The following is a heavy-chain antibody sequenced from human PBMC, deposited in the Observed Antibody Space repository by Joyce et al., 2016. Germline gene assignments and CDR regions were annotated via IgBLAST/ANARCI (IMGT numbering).Heavy chain of an antibody. CDR1: GIIFSSKE. J-gene: IGHJ4*02. D-gene: IGHD2-2*01. Sequence: EVHLVESGGGLVQPGGSLRLSCAASGIIFSSKEMNWVRQAPGKGLEWISSINSDDSRIHYADSGRGRFTISRDNARKSLYLEMNYLRVEDTAIYYCTTPSCANWGQGSLVTVSS. CDR3: TTPSCAN. CDR2: INSDDSRI. V-gene: IGHV3-48*03.